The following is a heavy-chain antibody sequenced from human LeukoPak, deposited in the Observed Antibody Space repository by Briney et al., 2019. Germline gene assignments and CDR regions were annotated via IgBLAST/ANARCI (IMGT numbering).Heavy chain of an antibody. Sequence: ASVKVSCKASGYTFTSYGISWVRRAPGQGLEWMGWISAYNGNTNYAQKLQGRVTMTTDTSTSTAYMELRSLRSDDTAVYYCARNFLADSYYYYYYMDVWGKGTTVTISS. CDR2: ISAYNGNT. CDR3: ARNFLADSYYYYYYMDV. V-gene: IGHV1-18*01. CDR1: GYTFTSYG. J-gene: IGHJ6*03.